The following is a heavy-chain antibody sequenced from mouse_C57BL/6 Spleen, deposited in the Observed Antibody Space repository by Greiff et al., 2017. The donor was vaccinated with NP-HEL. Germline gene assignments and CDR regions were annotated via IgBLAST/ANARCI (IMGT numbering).Heavy chain of an antibody. Sequence: QVQLKESGPELVKPGASVKLSCKASGYTFTSYDINWVKQRPGQGLEWIGWIYPRDGSTKYNEKFKGKATLTVDTSSSTAYMELHSLTSEDSAVYLCAREVSTGVFDYWGQGTTLTVSS. CDR3: AREVSTGVFDY. CDR2: IYPRDGST. D-gene: IGHD4-1*02. V-gene: IGHV1-85*01. J-gene: IGHJ2*01. CDR1: GYTFTSYD.